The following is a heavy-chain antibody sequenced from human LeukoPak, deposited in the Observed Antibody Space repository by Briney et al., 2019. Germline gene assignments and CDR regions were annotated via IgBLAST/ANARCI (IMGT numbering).Heavy chain of an antibody. CDR3: ARGGYSYGPFDY. CDR1: GGSFSGYY. Sequence: PSETLSLTCAVYGGSFSGYYWSWIRQPPGKGLEWIGEINHSGSTNYNPSLKSRVTISVDTSKNQFPLKLSSVTAADTAVYYCARGGYSYGPFDYWGQGTLATVSS. CDR2: INHSGST. V-gene: IGHV4-34*01. D-gene: IGHD5-18*01. J-gene: IGHJ4*02.